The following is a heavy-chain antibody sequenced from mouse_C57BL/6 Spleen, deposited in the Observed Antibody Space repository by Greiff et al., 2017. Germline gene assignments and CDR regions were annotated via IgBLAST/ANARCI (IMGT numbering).Heavy chain of an antibody. CDR3: ARGGYSNFYAMDY. CDR1: GYAFTNYL. V-gene: IGHV1-54*01. D-gene: IGHD2-5*01. Sequence: VKLQESGAELVRPGTSVKVSCKASGYAFTNYLIEWVKQRPGQGLEWIGVINPGSGGTNYNEKFKGKATLTADKSSSTAYMQLSSLTSEDSAVYFCARGGYSNFYAMDYWGQGTSVTVSS. CDR2: INPGSGGT. J-gene: IGHJ4*01.